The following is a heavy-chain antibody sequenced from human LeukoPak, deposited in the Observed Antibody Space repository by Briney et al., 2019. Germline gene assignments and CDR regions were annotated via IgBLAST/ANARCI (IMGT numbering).Heavy chain of an antibody. CDR3: ARRPDGTSHFDY. V-gene: IGHV4-59*08. CDR1: GGSIRSYF. D-gene: IGHD6-6*01. J-gene: IGHJ4*02. Sequence: KPSETLSLPSTVAGGSIRSYFWSWIRQPPGKGLEWIGYVYYSGSTNYNPALKSRATISVDTSKKQFSLKQSSVTAADTAVYYCARRPDGTSHFDYWGQGTLVTVSS. CDR2: VYYSGST.